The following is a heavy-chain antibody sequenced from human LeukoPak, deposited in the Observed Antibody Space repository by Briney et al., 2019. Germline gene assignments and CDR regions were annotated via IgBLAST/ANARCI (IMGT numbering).Heavy chain of an antibody. J-gene: IGHJ4*02. CDR3: ARDGGLGTMIGYFDS. CDR1: GYTFTSYY. D-gene: IGHD3-22*01. V-gene: IGHV1-46*01. Sequence: GASVKVSCKASGYTFTSYYMHWVRQAPGQGLEWMGIINPSGGSTSYAQKFQGRVTMTRDMSTSAVYVELSSLKSDDTAVYFCARDGGLGTMIGYFDSWGQGTLVTVSS. CDR2: INPSGGST.